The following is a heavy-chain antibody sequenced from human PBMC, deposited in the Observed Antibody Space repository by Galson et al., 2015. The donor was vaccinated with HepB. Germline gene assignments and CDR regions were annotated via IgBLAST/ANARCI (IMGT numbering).Heavy chain of an antibody. CDR3: ARSDSGSYLSCLDY. J-gene: IGHJ4*02. D-gene: IGHD1-26*01. CDR2: ISYDGSNK. Sequence: SLRLSCAASGFTFSSYAMHWVRQAPGKGLEWVAVISYDGSNKYYADSVKGRFTISRDNSKNTLYLQMNSLRAEDTAVYYCARSDSGSYLSCLDYWGQGTLVTVSS. V-gene: IGHV3-30-3*01. CDR1: GFTFSSYA.